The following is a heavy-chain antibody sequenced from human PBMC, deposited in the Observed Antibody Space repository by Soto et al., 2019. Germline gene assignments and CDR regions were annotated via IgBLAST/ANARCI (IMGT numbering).Heavy chain of an antibody. V-gene: IGHV3-23*01. Sequence: PGGSLRLSCAASGFTFSSYAMSWVRQAPGKGLEWVSAISGSGGSTYYADSVKGRFTISRDNSKNTLYLQMNSLRAEDTAVYYCAKLPERCSSTSCYIAYWGQGTLVTVSS. CDR1: GFTFSSYA. CDR3: AKLPERCSSTSCYIAY. D-gene: IGHD2-2*02. J-gene: IGHJ4*02. CDR2: ISGSGGST.